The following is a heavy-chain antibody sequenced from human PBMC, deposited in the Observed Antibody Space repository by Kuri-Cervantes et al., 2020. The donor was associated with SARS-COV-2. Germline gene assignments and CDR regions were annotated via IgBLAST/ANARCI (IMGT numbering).Heavy chain of an antibody. CDR1: GFTFSSYW. D-gene: IGHD7-27*01. Sequence: GESLKISCAASGFTFSSYWMSWVRQAPGKGLEWVANIKQDGSEKYYVDSVKGRFTISRDNAKNSLYLQMNCLRAEDTAVYYCARVAGDPYYFDYWGQGTLVTVSS. J-gene: IGHJ4*02. CDR3: ARVAGDPYYFDY. V-gene: IGHV3-7*01. CDR2: IKQDGSEK.